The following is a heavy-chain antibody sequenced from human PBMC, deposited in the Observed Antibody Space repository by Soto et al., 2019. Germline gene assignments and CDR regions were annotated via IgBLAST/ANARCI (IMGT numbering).Heavy chain of an antibody. V-gene: IGHV4-39*01. CDR3: ASPKIAFYIWCAP. CDR2: IYYSGST. Sequence: QLQLQESGPGLVKPSETLSLTCTVSGGSISSSSYYWGWIRQPPGKGLEWIGSIYYSGSTYYNPSLKSRVIRSVDTSRNLCALKLSSVTAADTDVDYCASPKIAFYIWCAPSGQGTLVTVSS. CDR1: GGSISSSSYY. J-gene: IGHJ5*02. D-gene: IGHD3-3*02.